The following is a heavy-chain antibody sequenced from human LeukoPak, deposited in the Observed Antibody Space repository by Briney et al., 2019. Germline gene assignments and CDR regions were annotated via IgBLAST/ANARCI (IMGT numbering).Heavy chain of an antibody. D-gene: IGHD2-2*01. V-gene: IGHV3-23*01. CDR3: AKNIRAQLLCGFNY. J-gene: IGHJ4*02. CDR2: ITGGGEST. CDR1: GFTFEASA. Sequence: PGGSLRLSCAASGFTFEASAMSWVRQAPGKGLGWVAVITGGGESTYYADSVKGRFTISRDNSKKTLFLQVNSLRAENTAVYFCAKNIRAQLLCGFNYWGQGIVVTVSS.